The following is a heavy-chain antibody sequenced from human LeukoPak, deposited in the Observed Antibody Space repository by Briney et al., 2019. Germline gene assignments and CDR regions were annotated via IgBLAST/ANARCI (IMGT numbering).Heavy chain of an antibody. J-gene: IGHJ4*02. V-gene: IGHV4-39*07. CDR2: IYYSGST. Sequence: SETLSLTCTVSGGSISSSSYYWGWIRQPPGTGLEWIGSIYYSGSTYYNPSLKSRVTISVDTSKNQFSLKLSSVTAADTAVYYCARGVGGYRVYYFDYWGQGTLVTVSS. CDR3: ARGVGGYRVYYFDY. CDR1: GGSISSSSYY. D-gene: IGHD5-12*01.